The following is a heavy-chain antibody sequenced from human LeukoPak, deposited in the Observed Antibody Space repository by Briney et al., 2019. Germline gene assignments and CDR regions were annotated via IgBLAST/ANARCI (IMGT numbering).Heavy chain of an antibody. CDR1: GGSISSSGYY. J-gene: IGHJ6*03. D-gene: IGHD2-15*01. CDR2: IYYSGST. Sequence: SETLSLTCTVSGGSISSSGYYWGWIRQPPWKGLEWIGSIYYSGSTYYNPSLKSRVTISVDTSKNQFSLKLSSVTAADTAVYYCARVSSPIYYYYYYYMDVWGKGTTVTVSS. V-gene: IGHV4-39*07. CDR3: ARVSSPIYYYYYYYMDV.